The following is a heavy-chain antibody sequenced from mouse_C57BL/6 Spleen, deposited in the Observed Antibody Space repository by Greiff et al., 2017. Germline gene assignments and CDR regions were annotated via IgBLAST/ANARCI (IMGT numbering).Heavy chain of an antibody. Sequence: VQLQQSGPVLVKPGASVKMSCKASGYTFTDYYMNWVQQSHGKSLEWIGVINPYNGGTSYNQKFKGKATLTVDKSSSTAYMELNSLTSEDSAVYYCAREYYGSSFLFAYWGQGTLVTVSA. D-gene: IGHD1-1*01. CDR2: INPYNGGT. CDR3: AREYYGSSFLFAY. J-gene: IGHJ3*01. V-gene: IGHV1-19*01. CDR1: GYTFTDYY.